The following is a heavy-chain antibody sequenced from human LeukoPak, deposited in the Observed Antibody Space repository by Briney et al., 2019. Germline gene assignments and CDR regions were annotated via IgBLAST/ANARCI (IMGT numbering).Heavy chain of an antibody. J-gene: IGHJ6*03. CDR2: ISSTGSTT. V-gene: IGHV3-11*04. CDR1: GFTFSDYY. Sequence: GGSLRLFCAASGFTFSDYYMTWIRQAPGEGLEWVSYISSTGSTTYYADSVKGRFTISRDNARKSLYLQMNSLRADDTAVYYCARTDRNYYMDVWGKGTTVTVSS. CDR3: ARTDRNYYMDV.